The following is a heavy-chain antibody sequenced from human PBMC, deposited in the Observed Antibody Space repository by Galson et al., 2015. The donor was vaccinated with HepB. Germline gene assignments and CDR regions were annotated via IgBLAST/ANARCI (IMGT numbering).Heavy chain of an antibody. CDR3: AREGLKGRTYPRGELGVFDY. CDR2: ISAYNGNT. Sequence: SVKVSCKASGYTFTSYGISWVRQAPGQGLEWMGWISAYNGNTNYAQKLQGRVTMTTDTSTSTAYMELRSLRSDDTAVYYCAREGLKGRTYPRGELGVFDYWGQGTLVTVSS. D-gene: IGHD3-16*01. J-gene: IGHJ4*02. CDR1: GYTFTSYG. V-gene: IGHV1-18*01.